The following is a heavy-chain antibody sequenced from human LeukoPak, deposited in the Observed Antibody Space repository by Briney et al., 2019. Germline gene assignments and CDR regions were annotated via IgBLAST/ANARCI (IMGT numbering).Heavy chain of an antibody. Sequence: GGSLRLSCAASGFTFSSYGMHWVRQAPGKGLEWVAVIWYDGSNKEYGDSVKGRFTISRDNSKNTLYLQMNSLRAEDTAVYYCARDRCGGSCYYFDYWGQGALVTGSS. CDR2: IWYDGSNK. J-gene: IGHJ4*02. D-gene: IGHD2-15*01. V-gene: IGHV3-33*01. CDR1: GFTFSSYG. CDR3: ARDRCGGSCYYFDY.